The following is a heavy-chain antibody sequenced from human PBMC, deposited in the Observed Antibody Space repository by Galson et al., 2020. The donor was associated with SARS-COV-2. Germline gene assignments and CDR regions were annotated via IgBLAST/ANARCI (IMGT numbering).Heavy chain of an antibody. D-gene: IGHD3-9*01. Sequence: SETLSLTCAVSGGSVTSSNWWSWVRQPPGKGLEWIGELFHTGSTNYNPSLKSRLTFSVDKSKNQVSLNLSSVTAADTAAYYCARGHDILTGYYFDSWGQGTLVTVSS. CDR1: GGSVTSSNW. J-gene: IGHJ4*02. V-gene: IGHV4-4*02. CDR2: LFHTGST. CDR3: ARGHDILTGYYFDS.